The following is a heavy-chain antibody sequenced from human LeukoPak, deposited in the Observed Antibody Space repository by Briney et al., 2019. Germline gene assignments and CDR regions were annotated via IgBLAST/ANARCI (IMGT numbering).Heavy chain of an antibody. D-gene: IGHD2-15*01. Sequence: PSETLSLTCAVYGGSFSGYYWSWIRQPPGKGLEWIWEINHSGSTNYNPSLESRVTISVDTSKNQFSLKLSSVTAADTGVYYCARAPVAATLNWFDPWGQGTLVTVSS. V-gene: IGHV4-34*01. J-gene: IGHJ5*02. CDR2: INHSGST. CDR3: ARAPVAATLNWFDP. CDR1: GGSFSGYY.